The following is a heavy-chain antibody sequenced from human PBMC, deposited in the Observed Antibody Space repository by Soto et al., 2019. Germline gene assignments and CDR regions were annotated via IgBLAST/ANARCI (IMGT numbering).Heavy chain of an antibody. CDR3: ARVYGYDSGWYDY. CDR2: INSDGSIT. D-gene: IGHD6-19*01. J-gene: IGHJ4*02. V-gene: IGHV3-74*01. Sequence: EVQLVESGGGLVQPGGSRRLSGAASGFTFISYWRHGVRQAPGKGRVWVSRINSDGSITNYADSVKGRFTISRDNAKNTLYLQMKSLRAEDTAVYYCARVYGYDSGWYDYWGQGTLVTVSS. CDR1: GFTFISYW.